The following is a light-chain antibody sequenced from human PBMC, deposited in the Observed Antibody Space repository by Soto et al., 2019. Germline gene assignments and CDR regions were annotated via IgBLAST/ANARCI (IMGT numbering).Light chain of an antibody. Sequence: DIQMTQSPSTLSGSVGDRVTITCRASQTISSWLAWYQQKPGKAPKLLIYKASTLKSGVPSRFSGSGSGTEFNVTIGSLQPDDFATYDCQHYNSYSEAFGQGTKVELK. J-gene: IGKJ1*01. CDR2: KAS. V-gene: IGKV1-5*03. CDR1: QTISSW. CDR3: QHYNSYSEA.